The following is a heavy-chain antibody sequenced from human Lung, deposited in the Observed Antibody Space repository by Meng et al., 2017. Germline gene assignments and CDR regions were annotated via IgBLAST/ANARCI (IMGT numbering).Heavy chain of an antibody. CDR1: GGSCSCYY. D-gene: IGHD6-19*01. CDR3: VRRTYSSGWYFDY. CDR2: IIDSGST. Sequence: QVPAQPGGAWLLTPSETLFPTCAVYGGSCSCYYWSWLRQPPGKGLELIGVIIDSGSTNYNPSLKSRVTISVDTSKNQFYLRVTSVTAADRAVYYCVRRTYSSGWYFDYWGQGTLVTVSS. J-gene: IGHJ4*02. V-gene: IGHV4-34*02.